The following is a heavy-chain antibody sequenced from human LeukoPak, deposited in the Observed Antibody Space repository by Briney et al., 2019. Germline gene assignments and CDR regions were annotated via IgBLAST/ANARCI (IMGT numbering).Heavy chain of an antibody. V-gene: IGHV3-23*01. CDR2: ISGSGGST. J-gene: IGHJ4*02. Sequence: GGSLRLSCAASAFTFSSYAMSWVRQAPGKGLEWVSAISGSGGSTYYADSVKGRFTISRDNSKNTLYLQMNSLRAEDTAVYYCARDHDFWSGGGYWGQGTLVTVSS. CDR1: AFTFSSYA. D-gene: IGHD3-3*01. CDR3: ARDHDFWSGGGY.